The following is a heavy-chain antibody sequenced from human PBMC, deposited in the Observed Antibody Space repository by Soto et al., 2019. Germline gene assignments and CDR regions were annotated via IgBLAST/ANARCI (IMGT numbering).Heavy chain of an antibody. V-gene: IGHV3-13*01. Sequence: EVQLVESGGGLVQPGGSLRLSCAASGFTVSSYEIHWVRQATGEGLAWVSGIGSGGDTHYADSVKGRFIISREDGKNSLYLQMNNLRVGDTAVYYCTRKTPPTGMEVWGQGATVTVFS. J-gene: IGHJ6*02. CDR2: IGSGGDT. CDR1: GFTVSSYE. D-gene: IGHD3-9*01. CDR3: TRKTPPTGMEV.